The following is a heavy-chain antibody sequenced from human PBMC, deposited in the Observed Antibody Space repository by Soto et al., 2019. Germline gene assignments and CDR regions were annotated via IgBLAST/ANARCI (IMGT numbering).Heavy chain of an antibody. CDR2: INAGDPAT. V-gene: IGHV5-51*01. Sequence: PGGSLKICCQGYRSNFSRYWIALVSLMPRKALERVGIINAGDPATRYSPSVQGRLNISFDKSTDTADVNWISLNASDTGMYYWARPWAVWATDAFNIWGQGRTVTVSS. CDR1: RSNFSRYW. J-gene: IGHJ3*02. CDR3: ARPWAVWATDAFNI. D-gene: IGHD6-19*01.